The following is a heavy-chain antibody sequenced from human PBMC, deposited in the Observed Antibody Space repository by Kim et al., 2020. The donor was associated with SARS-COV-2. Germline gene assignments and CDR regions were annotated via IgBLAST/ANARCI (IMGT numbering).Heavy chain of an antibody. CDR2: ITLTSNFT. J-gene: IGHJ4*02. CDR3: VRAKTYYERMYFND. CDR1: GFTFSNYI. D-gene: IGHD3-22*01. V-gene: IGHV3-21*01. Sequence: GGSLRLSCAASGFTFSNYIMNWVRQAPGKGLEWTSSITLTSNFTYYADSVKGRFTITRDNAKNTLFLQMDSLRVEDTALYYCVRAKTYYERMYFNDRAQGTLLTVTA.